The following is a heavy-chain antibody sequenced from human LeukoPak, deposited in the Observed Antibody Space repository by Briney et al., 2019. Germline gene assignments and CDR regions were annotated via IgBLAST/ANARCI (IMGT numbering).Heavy chain of an antibody. V-gene: IGHV3-74*01. CDR1: GFTFSSYW. J-gene: IGHJ5*02. CDR2: INSDGSRI. Sequence: PGGSLRLSCAASGFTFSSYWLHWVRQAPGKGLAWVSRINSDGSRINYADSVKGRFTSSRDNAKNTLYLQTNSLRVEDTAVYFCARGGPVKSIYDPHWFDPWGQGTLVTVSS. CDR3: ARGGPVKSIYDPHWFDP. D-gene: IGHD5/OR15-5a*01.